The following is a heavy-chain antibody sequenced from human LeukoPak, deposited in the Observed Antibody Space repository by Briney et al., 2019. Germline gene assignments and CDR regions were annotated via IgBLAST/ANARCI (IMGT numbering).Heavy chain of an antibody. CDR3: VRDFHAFDP. Sequence: GGSLRLSCAASGFIFSNYWMHWVRQVPGKGLVWVSRINSDGTSSSYADSVKGRFTISRDNAKNTVDLQMNSLRAEDTAVYYCVRDFHAFDPWGQGTLVTVSS. V-gene: IGHV3-74*01. CDR1: GFIFSNYW. CDR2: INSDGTSS. J-gene: IGHJ5*02.